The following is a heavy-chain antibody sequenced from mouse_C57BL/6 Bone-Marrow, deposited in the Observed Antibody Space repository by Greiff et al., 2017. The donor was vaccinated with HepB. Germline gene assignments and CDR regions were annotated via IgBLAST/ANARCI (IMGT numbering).Heavy chain of an antibody. D-gene: IGHD2-4*01. Sequence: EVQLQQSGPVLVKPGASVKMSCKASGYTFTDYYMNWVKQSHGKSLEWIGVINPYNGGTSYNQKFKGKATLTVDKSSSTAYMELNSLTSEDSAVYYCARSRLRLFAYWGQGTLVTVSA. CDR2: INPYNGGT. J-gene: IGHJ3*01. CDR3: ARSRLRLFAY. CDR1: GYTFTDYY. V-gene: IGHV1-19*01.